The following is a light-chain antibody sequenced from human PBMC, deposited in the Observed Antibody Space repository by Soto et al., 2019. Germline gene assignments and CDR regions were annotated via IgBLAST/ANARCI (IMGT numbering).Light chain of an antibody. CDR3: QQYDGN. Sequence: TQMTQSPSTLSASVGDRVTLTCRASQNINNWLAWYQQKPGKAPKVLIYDASNLESGVPSRFSGSGSGTGFTLTISSLQPDDFATYYCQQYDGNFGPGTKVDIK. V-gene: IGKV1-5*01. J-gene: IGKJ3*01. CDR1: QNINNW. CDR2: DAS.